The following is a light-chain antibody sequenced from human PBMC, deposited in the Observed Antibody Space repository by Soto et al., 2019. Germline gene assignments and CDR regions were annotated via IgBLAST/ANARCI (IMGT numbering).Light chain of an antibody. CDR1: QGINRN. CDR3: QQRSSWWT. J-gene: IGKJ1*01. Sequence: IVMTQSPATLSVSPGESVTFSCRASQGINRNLAWYQQKPGQAPRLLISGASTGATGIPARFSGSGSGTEFTLTINSLQSEDSAVYYCQQRSSWWTFGQGTKVEI. V-gene: IGKV3-15*01. CDR2: GAS.